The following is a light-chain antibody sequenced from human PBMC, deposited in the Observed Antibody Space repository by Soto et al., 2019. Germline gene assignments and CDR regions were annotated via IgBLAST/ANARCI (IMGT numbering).Light chain of an antibody. CDR2: RNN. J-gene: IGLJ1*01. CDR1: SSNIGSNY. V-gene: IGLV1-47*01. Sequence: QSVRTQAPSASGTAGQRVTISCSGSSSNIGSNYVYWYQQLPGTAPKLLIYRNNQRPTGVPDRFSGSKSGTSASLAISGLRSEDEADYYCAAWDDSLSGCYVFGTGTKVTVL. CDR3: AAWDDSLSGCYV.